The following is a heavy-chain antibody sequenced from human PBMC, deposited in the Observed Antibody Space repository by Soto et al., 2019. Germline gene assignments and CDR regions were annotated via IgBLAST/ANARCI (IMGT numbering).Heavy chain of an antibody. CDR1: RGTFDNYA. CDR2: IIPMFETV. CDR3: ARGLRTGNYGMDV. Sequence: RASVKVSCKASRGTFDNYAVSWVRQAPGQGLEWMGGIIPMFETVNYAQRFQGRLTIAAEESTSTAYMELTSLTSADTAIYFCARGLRTGNYGMDVWGQGTTVTVSS. J-gene: IGHJ6*02. V-gene: IGHV1-69*13. D-gene: IGHD2-15*01.